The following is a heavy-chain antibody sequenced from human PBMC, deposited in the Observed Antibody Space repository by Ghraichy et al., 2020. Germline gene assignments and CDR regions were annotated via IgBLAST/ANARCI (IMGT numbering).Heavy chain of an antibody. CDR2: ISGSGGST. CDR1: GFTFSSYA. CDR3: AKLMTVTPDSGYMDV. D-gene: IGHD4-11*01. J-gene: IGHJ6*03. Sequence: GGSLRLSCAASGFTFSSYAMSWVRQAPGKGLEWVSAISGSGGSTYYADSVKGRFTISRDNSKNTLYLQMNSLRAEDTAVYYCAKLMTVTPDSGYMDVWGKGTTVTVSS. V-gene: IGHV3-23*01.